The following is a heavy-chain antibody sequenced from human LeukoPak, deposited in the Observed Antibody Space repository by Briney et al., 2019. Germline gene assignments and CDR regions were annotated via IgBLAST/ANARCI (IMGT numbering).Heavy chain of an antibody. CDR3: ARGTNDFDY. J-gene: IGHJ4*02. CDR2: IYYSGNT. D-gene: IGHD2-8*01. CDR1: GGSISSGGYY. Sequence: SETLSLTCTVSGGSISSGGYYWSWIRQRPGKGLEWIGYIYYSGNTYYNPSLRSRVTISVDTSKNQFSLKLSSVTAADTAVYYCARGTNDFDYWGQGILVTVSS. V-gene: IGHV4-31*03.